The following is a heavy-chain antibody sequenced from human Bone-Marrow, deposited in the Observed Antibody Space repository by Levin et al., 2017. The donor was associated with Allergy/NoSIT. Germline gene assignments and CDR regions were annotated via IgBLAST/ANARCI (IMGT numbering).Heavy chain of an antibody. D-gene: IGHD5-18*01. Sequence: LSLTCAASGFIFGAYNMHWVRQLPGEGLEWVSHINWDGGSASYADSVKGRFTISRDNGKNSLYLHMNSLRSEDTALYYCVTAQSPSGTGPDYWGQGTLVTVSS. CDR3: VTAQSPSGTGPDY. V-gene: IGHV3-43*01. CDR1: GFIFGAYN. J-gene: IGHJ4*02. CDR2: INWDGGSA.